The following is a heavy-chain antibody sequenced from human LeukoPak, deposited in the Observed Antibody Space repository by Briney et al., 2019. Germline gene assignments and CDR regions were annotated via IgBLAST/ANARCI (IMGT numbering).Heavy chain of an antibody. CDR3: ARGVDL. CDR2: ITHSGSP. V-gene: IGHV4-34*01. CDR1: SGSLSGYY. J-gene: IGHJ2*01. Sequence: PSETLSLTCGVSSGSLSGYYWRWIRQPPGGGLEWLGEITHSGSPNHNPSLKSRVTISGDTSKKQFSLNLTSVTAADTGVYYCARGVDLWGRGTPVTVSS.